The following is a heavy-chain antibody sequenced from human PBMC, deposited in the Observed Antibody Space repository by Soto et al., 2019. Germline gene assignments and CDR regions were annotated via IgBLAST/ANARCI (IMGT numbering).Heavy chain of an antibody. D-gene: IGHD2-15*01. CDR2: INSDGSVS. V-gene: IGHV3-74*02. Sequence: EVQLVESGGGLVQPGGSLRLSCAASGFTFSNYWMYWVRQAPGKGLEWVSRINSDGSVSSHADSVRGRLTISRDNVHNTLYLHMESLGAEDTGVYFCARGDCVGGTCYSLEGSFYYYMDVWGKGTTVPVFS. CDR3: ARGDCVGGTCYSLEGSFYYYMDV. CDR1: GFTFSNYW. J-gene: IGHJ6*03.